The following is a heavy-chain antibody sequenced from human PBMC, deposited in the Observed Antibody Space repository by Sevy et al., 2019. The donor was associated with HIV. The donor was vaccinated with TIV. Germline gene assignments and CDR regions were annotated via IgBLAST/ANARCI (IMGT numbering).Heavy chain of an antibody. CDR1: GFTFSSYD. J-gene: IGHJ4*02. D-gene: IGHD6-13*01. Sequence: GGSLRLSCAASGFTFSSYDMSWVRQAPGKGLEWVSGISPTGGTTHYAESVKDRFIISRDNSKKTLFLQMNSLRAEDTALYYCAKDLEQQLGPDYWGQGTQVTVSS. CDR3: AKDLEQQLGPDY. CDR2: ISPTGGTT. V-gene: IGHV3-23*01.